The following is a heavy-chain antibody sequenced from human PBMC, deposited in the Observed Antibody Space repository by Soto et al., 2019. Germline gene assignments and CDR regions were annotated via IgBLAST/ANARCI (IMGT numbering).Heavy chain of an antibody. CDR1: GAAISYGGFS. CDR2: ISHLEST. Sequence: SETLSLTCTVSGAAISYGGFSWSWIRQSPGKGLEWIGYISHLESTYFHPSFKSRLTMSIDRTRNQFSLKLSSVTAADMAVYYCARGGGYDSFDYWGQGVLVTVSS. J-gene: IGHJ4*02. V-gene: IGHV4-30-2*06. D-gene: IGHD1-26*01. CDR3: ARGGGYDSFDY.